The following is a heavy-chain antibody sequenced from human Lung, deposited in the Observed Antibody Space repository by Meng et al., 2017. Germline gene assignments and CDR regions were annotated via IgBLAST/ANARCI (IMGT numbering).Heavy chain of an antibody. CDR1: CVFCSDYY. CDR2: INHSRSP. CDR3: ARGPSTMAHDFDY. D-gene: IGHD5-24*01. J-gene: IGHJ4*02. V-gene: IGHV4-34*01. Sequence: QVHLSQWGEALFTPSDTVYLTRVVFCVFCSDYYWHWLRQPPGKGLELIREINHSRSPNYHPSLESRATISVDTSQNNLSLKLSSVTAADSAVYYCARGPSTMAHDFDYWGQGTLVTVSS.